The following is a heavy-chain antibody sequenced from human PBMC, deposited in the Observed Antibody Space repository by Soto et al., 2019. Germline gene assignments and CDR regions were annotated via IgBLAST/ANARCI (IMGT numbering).Heavy chain of an antibody. D-gene: IGHD4-17*01. CDR1: GFTFSSYG. Sequence: QVQLVESGGGVVQPGRSLRLSCAASGFTFSSYGMHWVRQAPGKGLEWVAVIWDDGSNKYYADSVKGRFTISRDNSKNTLYLQMNSLRAEDTAVYYCAREDGDYTPWFDPWGQGTLVTVSS. V-gene: IGHV3-33*01. J-gene: IGHJ5*02. CDR2: IWDDGSNK. CDR3: AREDGDYTPWFDP.